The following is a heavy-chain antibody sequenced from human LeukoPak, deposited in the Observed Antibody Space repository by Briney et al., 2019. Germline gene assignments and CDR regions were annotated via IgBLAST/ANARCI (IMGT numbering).Heavy chain of an antibody. V-gene: IGHV3-30-3*01. D-gene: IGHD3-9*01. Sequence: GRSLRLSCAASGFTFSSYAMHGVRQAPGKGLEGVAGISYDGSNKYYADSVKGRFTISRDNSKNTLYLQMNSLRAEDTAVYYCARNVLRYFDWLLHKTYFDYWGQGTLVTVSS. CDR2: ISYDGSNK. CDR1: GFTFSSYA. J-gene: IGHJ4*02. CDR3: ARNVLRYFDWLLHKTYFDY.